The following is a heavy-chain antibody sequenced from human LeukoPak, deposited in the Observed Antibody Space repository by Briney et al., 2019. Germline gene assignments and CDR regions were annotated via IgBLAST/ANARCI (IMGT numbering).Heavy chain of an antibody. CDR2: MYISGST. D-gene: IGHD1-26*01. CDR3: ARDYLVGAPLDS. Sequence: YPSETLSLTCTVSGVSVTNYYWAWIRQPARKGLDWIGRMYISGSTNYNPSLKSRVTISIDKTKNEFSLRLRSVTAADTAVYYCARDYLVGAPLDSWGQGTLVTVSP. V-gene: IGHV4-4*07. J-gene: IGHJ4*02. CDR1: GVSVTNYY.